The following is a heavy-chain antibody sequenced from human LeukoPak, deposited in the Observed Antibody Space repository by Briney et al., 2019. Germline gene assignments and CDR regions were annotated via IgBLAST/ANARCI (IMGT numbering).Heavy chain of an antibody. Sequence: ASVKVSCKASGYTFTNFYMHWVRQAPGQGLDWMGIINPSDDSTIYAQKFQGRVTVTRDTSTSTVYMELSSLRSEDTAVYYCARAWRYTDWFDPWGQGTLVTVSS. D-gene: IGHD1-14*01. CDR1: GYTFTNFY. CDR2: INPSDDST. V-gene: IGHV1-46*01. CDR3: ARAWRYTDWFDP. J-gene: IGHJ5*02.